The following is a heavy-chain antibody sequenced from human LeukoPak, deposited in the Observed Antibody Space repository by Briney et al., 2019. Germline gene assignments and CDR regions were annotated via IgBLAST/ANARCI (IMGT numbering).Heavy chain of an antibody. CDR1: GFTFSGFD. CDR2: IASAGDT. D-gene: IGHD2-21*01. CDR3: VRGGHIGFDY. J-gene: IGHJ4*02. V-gene: IGHV3-13*01. Sequence: SGGSLRLSCAASGFTFSGFDMHWVRHATGGGLEWVSSIASAGDTYYVDSVRDRFTISRENAKNSLYLQMNSLRAGDTAVYYCVRGGHIGFDYWGQGTLVTVSS.